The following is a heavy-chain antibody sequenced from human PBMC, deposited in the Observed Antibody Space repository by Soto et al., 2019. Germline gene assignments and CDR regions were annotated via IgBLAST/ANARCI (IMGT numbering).Heavy chain of an antibody. D-gene: IGHD5-18*01. Sequence: LRLSCAASGFIVSSTFMSWVRQAPGKGLEWVSSLYSAGNTFYGDSVKGRFTVSRDDSKNTVYLQMDSLGAEDTAMYFCARGHAYSYGYSYYFDYWGQGALVTVS. CDR3: ARGHAYSYGYSYYFDY. CDR2: LYSAGNT. CDR1: GFIVSSTF. J-gene: IGHJ4*02. V-gene: IGHV3-53*01.